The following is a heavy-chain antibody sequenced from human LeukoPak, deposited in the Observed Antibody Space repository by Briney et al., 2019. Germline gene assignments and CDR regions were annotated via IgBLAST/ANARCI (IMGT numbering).Heavy chain of an antibody. CDR2: TYTSGDT. CDR3: TIGGASGSLAH. J-gene: IGHJ4*02. D-gene: IGHD6-13*01. Sequence: SETLSLTCTVSRASISDYYWSWSRQPAGKALEWIGRTYTSGDTNYNPSLKSRASVSVDTSKNQFYLSLRYVTAADTAVYYCTIGGASGSLAHWGPGTLVTVSS. V-gene: IGHV4-4*07. CDR1: RASISDYY.